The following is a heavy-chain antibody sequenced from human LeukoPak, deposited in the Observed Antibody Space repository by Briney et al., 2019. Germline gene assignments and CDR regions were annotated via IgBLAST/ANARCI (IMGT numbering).Heavy chain of an antibody. J-gene: IGHJ4*02. CDR2: ISYDGNNK. D-gene: IGHD1-26*01. V-gene: IGHV3-30*03. CDR3: ARGTVGSYDYFDY. CDR1: GFTFSNYG. Sequence: GGSLRLSCAASGFTFSNYGMHWVRQAPGKGLEWVAAISYDGNNKNYADSVKGRFTISRDNSKNTLYLQMNSLRAEDTAVYYCARGTVGSYDYFDYWGQGTLVTVSS.